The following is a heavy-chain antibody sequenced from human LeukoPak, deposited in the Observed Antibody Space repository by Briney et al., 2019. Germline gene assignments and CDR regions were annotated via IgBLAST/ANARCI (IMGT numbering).Heavy chain of an antibody. CDR3: ARGGTYCSSTSCYDDWFDP. V-gene: IGHV1-2*02. CDR1: GYTFTGYY. J-gene: IGHJ5*02. Sequence: ASVKVSCKASGYTFTGYYMHWVRQAPGQGLEWMGWINPNSGGTNYAQKFQGRVTMTRDTSISTAYMELSRLRSDDTAVYYCARGGTYCSSTSCYDDWFDPWAREPWSPSPQ. D-gene: IGHD2-2*01. CDR2: INPNSGGT.